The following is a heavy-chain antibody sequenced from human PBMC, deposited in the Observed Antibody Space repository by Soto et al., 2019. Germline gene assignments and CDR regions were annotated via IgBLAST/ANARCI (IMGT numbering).Heavy chain of an antibody. V-gene: IGHV3-48*02. Sequence: GGSLRLSCAASGFTFSSYSMNWVRQAPGKGLEWVSYISSSSSTIYYADSVKGRFTISRDNAKNSLYLQMNSLRDEDTAVYYCARVLGVVRGVIGARMDVWGQGTTVTVSS. D-gene: IGHD3-10*01. CDR1: GFTFSSYS. CDR2: ISSSSSTI. J-gene: IGHJ6*02. CDR3: ARVLGVVRGVIGARMDV.